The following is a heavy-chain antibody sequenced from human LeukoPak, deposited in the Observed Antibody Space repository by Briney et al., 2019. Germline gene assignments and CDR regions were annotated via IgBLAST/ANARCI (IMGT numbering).Heavy chain of an antibody. D-gene: IGHD6-6*01. CDR2: INHSGST. CDR3: ARGEYSSSFDK. CDR1: GFTFSSYG. J-gene: IGHJ5*02. V-gene: IGHV4-34*01. Sequence: NPGGSLRLSCAASGFTFSSYGMHWVRQAPGKGLEWIGEINHSGSTNYNPSLKSRVTISVDTSKNQFSLKLSSVTAADTAVYYCARGEYSSSFDKWGQGTLVTVSS.